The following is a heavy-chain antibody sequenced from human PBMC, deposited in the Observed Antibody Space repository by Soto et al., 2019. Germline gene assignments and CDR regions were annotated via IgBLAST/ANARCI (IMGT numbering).Heavy chain of an antibody. D-gene: IGHD6-19*01. Sequence: HVQLQQWGAGLLKPSETLSLTCAVYGGSFSGYYWSWIRQPPGKGLEWIGEIYHSGSTNYNPSLKSRVTTSGDTSKNQFSLKRSSVTAADTAVYYCERGPRQWLVRTAEYFQHWGQGTLVTVSS. CDR1: GGSFSGYY. CDR2: IYHSGST. V-gene: IGHV4-34*01. CDR3: ERGPRQWLVRTAEYFQH. J-gene: IGHJ1*01.